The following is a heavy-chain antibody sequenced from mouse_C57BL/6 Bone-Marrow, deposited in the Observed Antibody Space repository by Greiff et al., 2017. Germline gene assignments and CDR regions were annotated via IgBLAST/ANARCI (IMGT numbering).Heavy chain of an antibody. CDR3: ARGWLLLFFDY. D-gene: IGHD2-3*01. V-gene: IGHV14-2*01. Sequence: EVKLVESGAELVKPGASVKLSCTASGFNIKDYYMHWVKQRTEQGLEWIGRIDPEDGETKYAPKFQGKATITADTSSNTAYLQLSSLTSEDTAVYYCARGWLLLFFDYWGQGTTLTVSS. CDR2: IDPEDGET. CDR1: GFNIKDYY. J-gene: IGHJ2*01.